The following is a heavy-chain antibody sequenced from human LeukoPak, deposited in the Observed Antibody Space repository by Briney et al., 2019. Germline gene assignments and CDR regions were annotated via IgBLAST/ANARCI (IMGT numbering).Heavy chain of an antibody. D-gene: IGHD3-9*01. CDR3: ATFCGSSYYDILTGYHKGDIYFDY. CDR2: FDPEDGET. V-gene: IGHV1-24*01. Sequence: ASVKVSCKVSGYTLTELSMHWVRQAPGKGLEWMGGFDPEDGETIYAQKFQGRVTMTEDTSTDTAYMELSSLRSEDTAVYYCATFCGSSYYDILTGYHKGDIYFDYWGQGTLVTVSS. J-gene: IGHJ4*02. CDR1: GYTLTELS.